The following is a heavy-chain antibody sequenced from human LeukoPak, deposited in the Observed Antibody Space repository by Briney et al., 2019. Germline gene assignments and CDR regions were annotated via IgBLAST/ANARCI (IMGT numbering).Heavy chain of an antibody. CDR2: INHSGST. CDR3: ARYTQLAFDY. Sequence: PSETLSLTCAVYGGSFSGYYWSWIRQPPGKGLEWIGEINHSGSTNYNPSLKSRVTISVDTSKNQFSLKLSSVTAADTAVYYCARYTQLAFDYWGQGTLVTVSS. J-gene: IGHJ4*02. CDR1: GGSFSGYY. D-gene: IGHD6-13*01. V-gene: IGHV4-34*01.